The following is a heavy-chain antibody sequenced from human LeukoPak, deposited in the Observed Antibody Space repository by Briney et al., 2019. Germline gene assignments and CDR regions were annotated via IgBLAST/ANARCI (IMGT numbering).Heavy chain of an antibody. CDR3: ARVSGYSSSWYYFDY. CDR2: IKQDGSEK. Sequence: LSGGSLRLSCAASGFTFSRYWMSWVRQAPGKGLEWVANIKQDGSEKYYVDSVKGRFTISRDNAENSLYLQMNSPRAEDTAVYYCARVSGYSSSWYYFDYWGQGTLVTVSS. D-gene: IGHD6-13*01. V-gene: IGHV3-7*01. J-gene: IGHJ4*02. CDR1: GFTFSRYW.